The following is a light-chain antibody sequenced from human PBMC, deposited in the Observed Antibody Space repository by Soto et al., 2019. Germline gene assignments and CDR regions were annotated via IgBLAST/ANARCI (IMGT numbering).Light chain of an antibody. Sequence: EIVLTQSPGTLSLSPGERATLSCRASQIVSSSYLAWYQQKPGQAPRLLIYGTSSRATGIPDRFSGSGSGTDFTLTISRLEPEDFAVYYCQQCGGSPMYTFGQGIKLEIK. CDR3: QQCGGSPMYT. CDR2: GTS. CDR1: QIVSSSY. V-gene: IGKV3-20*01. J-gene: IGKJ2*01.